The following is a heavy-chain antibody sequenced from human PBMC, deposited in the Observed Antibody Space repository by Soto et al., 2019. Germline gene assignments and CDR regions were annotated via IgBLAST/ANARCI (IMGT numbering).Heavy chain of an antibody. Sequence: QVQLQESGPGLVKPSQTLSLTCTVSGGSISSGGYYWSWIRQHPGKGLEWIGYIYYSGSTYYNPSLKSRVTISVDTSKNQFSLKLSSVTAADTAVYYCARERGGYCTTGVCSRFDYWGQGTLVTVSS. D-gene: IGHD2-8*01. CDR2: IYYSGST. CDR1: GGSISSGGYY. V-gene: IGHV4-31*03. J-gene: IGHJ4*02. CDR3: ARERGGYCTTGVCSRFDY.